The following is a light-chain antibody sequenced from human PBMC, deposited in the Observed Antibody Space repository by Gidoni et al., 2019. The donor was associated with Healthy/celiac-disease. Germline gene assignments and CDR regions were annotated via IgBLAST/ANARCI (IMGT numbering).Light chain of an antibody. V-gene: IGLV2-23*02. CDR2: EVT. Sequence: QSALTQPASVSGSPGQSITISCTGTSSDVGSYDLVSWYQQPPGKAPKLMIYEVTKRPSGVSNRFSGSKSGNTASLTISGLQAEDEADYYCCSYAGSSTVVFGGGTKLTVL. CDR3: CSYAGSSTVV. CDR1: SSDVGSYDL. J-gene: IGLJ2*01.